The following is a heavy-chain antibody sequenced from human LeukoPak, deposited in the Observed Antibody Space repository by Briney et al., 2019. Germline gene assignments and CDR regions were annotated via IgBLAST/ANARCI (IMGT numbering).Heavy chain of an antibody. CDR1: GGSISSYY. D-gene: IGHD2-2*02. J-gene: IGHJ5*02. CDR3: AGGEYQLLYSPNWFDP. CDR2: IYYSGST. Sequence: SETLSLTCTVSGGSISSYYWSWIRQPPGKGLEWIGYIYYSGSTNYNPSLKSRVTISVDTSKNQFSLKLSSVTAADTAVYYCAGGEYQLLYSPNWFDPWGQGTLVTVSS. V-gene: IGHV4-59*01.